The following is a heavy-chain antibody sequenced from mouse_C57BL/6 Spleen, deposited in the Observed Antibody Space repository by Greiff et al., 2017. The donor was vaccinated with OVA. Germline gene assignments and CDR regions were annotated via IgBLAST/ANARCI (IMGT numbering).Heavy chain of an antibody. V-gene: IGHV1-4*01. J-gene: IGHJ3*01. Sequence: VQLQQSGAELARPGASVKMSCKASGYTFTSYTMHWVKQRPGQGLEWIGYINPSSGYTKYNQKFQDKATLTADKSSSTAYMQLSSLTSEDSAVYYCARSYYSNEGFAYWGQGTLVTVSA. D-gene: IGHD2-5*01. CDR1: GYTFTSYT. CDR3: ARSYYSNEGFAY. CDR2: INPSSGYT.